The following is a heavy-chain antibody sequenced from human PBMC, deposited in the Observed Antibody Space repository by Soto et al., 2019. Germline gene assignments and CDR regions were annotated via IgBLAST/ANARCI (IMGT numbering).Heavy chain of an antibody. D-gene: IGHD3-16*01. V-gene: IGHV3-30*18. Sequence: QVQLVESGGGVVQPGRSLRLSCAASGFTFSSYGMHWVRQAPGKGLEWVAVISYDGSNKYYADSVKGRFTISRDNSKNTLYRQMNSLRAEDTAVYYCAKGRLGDATPLFDYWGQGTLVTVSS. CDR1: GFTFSSYG. J-gene: IGHJ4*02. CDR3: AKGRLGDATPLFDY. CDR2: ISYDGSNK.